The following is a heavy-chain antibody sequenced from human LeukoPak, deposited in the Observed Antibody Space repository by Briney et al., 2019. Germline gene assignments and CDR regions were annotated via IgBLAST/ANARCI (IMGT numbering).Heavy chain of an antibody. CDR1: GYTFTSYG. CDR2: IIPIFGTA. CDR3: ARIMDYYDSSGTGYAFDI. V-gene: IGHV1-69*13. Sequence: GASVKVSCKASGYTFTSYGISWVRQAPGQGLEWMGGIIPIFGTANYAQKFQGRVTITADESTSTAYMELSSLRSEDTAVYYCARIMDYYDSSGTGYAFDIWGQGTMVTVSS. D-gene: IGHD3-22*01. J-gene: IGHJ3*02.